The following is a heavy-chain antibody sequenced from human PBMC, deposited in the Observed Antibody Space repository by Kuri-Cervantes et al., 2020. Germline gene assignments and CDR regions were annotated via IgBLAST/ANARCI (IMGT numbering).Heavy chain of an antibody. CDR1: GFTFSSYS. V-gene: IGHV3-48*01. CDR2: ISSSSSTI. CDR3: AGRLDCSGGGCYCNDAFDI. J-gene: IGHJ3*02. Sequence: GESLKISCAASGFTFSSYSMNWVRQAPGKGLEWVSYISSSSSTIYYADSVKGRFTISRDNAKNSLYLQMNSLRAEDTAVYYCAGRLDCSGGGCYCNDAFDIWGQGTMVTVSS. D-gene: IGHD2-15*01.